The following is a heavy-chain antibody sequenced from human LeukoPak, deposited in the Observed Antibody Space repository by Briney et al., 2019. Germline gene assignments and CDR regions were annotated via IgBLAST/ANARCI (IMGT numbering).Heavy chain of an antibody. CDR1: GGSMSSYY. CDR3: ASSSWLRDANFDS. J-gene: IGHJ4*02. V-gene: IGHV4-4*07. D-gene: IGHD6-13*01. Sequence: SETLSLTCSVSGGSMSSYYWSWIRQPAGKGLEWIGRIYTSGSTNYNPSLKSRVTISVVTSKNQFSLKLTSVTAADTAVYYCASSSWLRDANFDSWGQGTLVTVSS. CDR2: IYTSGST.